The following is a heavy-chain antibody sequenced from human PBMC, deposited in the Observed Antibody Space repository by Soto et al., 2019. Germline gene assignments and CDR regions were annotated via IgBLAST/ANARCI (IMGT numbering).Heavy chain of an antibody. D-gene: IGHD4-17*01. CDR3: AKILSMVTSYYYGMDV. CDR2: ISDSGANT. CDR1: GFTFSTYP. Sequence: GGSLRLSCAASGFTFSTYPMIWVRQAPGKGLECVGSISDSGANTYYADSVRGRFTISRDNSKNTLYLQMNSLRDDDTAVYYCAKILSMVTSYYYGMDVWGHGTTVTVSS. J-gene: IGHJ6*02. V-gene: IGHV3-23*01.